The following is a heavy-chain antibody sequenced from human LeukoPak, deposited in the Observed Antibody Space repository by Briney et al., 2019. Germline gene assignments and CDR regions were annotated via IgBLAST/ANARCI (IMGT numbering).Heavy chain of an antibody. CDR3: VRDCYGSGSYYSYFDY. V-gene: IGHV3-7*01. CDR1: GFTFSDYW. Sequence: GGSLRLSCAASGFTFSDYWMSWVRQAPGKGLEWAAIIKEDGSQKYYVDSVKGRFTLSRDNTKNSLTLQLNSLRAEDTALYYCVRDCYGSGSYYSYFDYWGQGTLVTVSS. J-gene: IGHJ4*02. D-gene: IGHD3-10*01. CDR2: IKEDGSQK.